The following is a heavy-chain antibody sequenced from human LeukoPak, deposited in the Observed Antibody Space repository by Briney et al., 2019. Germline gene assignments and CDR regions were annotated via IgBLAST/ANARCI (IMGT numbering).Heavy chain of an antibody. V-gene: IGHV3-20*04. CDR1: GFTFDDYG. CDR3: ARDGGSYPFDY. J-gene: IGHJ4*02. Sequence: GGSLRLSCAASGFTFDDYGMSWVRQAPGKGLEWVSGINWNGGSTGYADSVKGLFTIYRDNAKNSLYLQMNSLRAEDTAVYYCARDGGSYPFDYWGQGTLVTVSS. D-gene: IGHD1-26*01. CDR2: INWNGGST.